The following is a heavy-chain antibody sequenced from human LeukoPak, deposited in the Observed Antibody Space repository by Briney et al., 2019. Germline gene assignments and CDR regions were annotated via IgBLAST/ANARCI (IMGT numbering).Heavy chain of an antibody. J-gene: IGHJ4*02. D-gene: IGHD5-18*01. CDR1: GFTFSSYA. CDR3: AREDTAMLASDY. Sequence: PGRSLRLSCAASGFTFSSYAMHWVRQAPGKGLEWVAVISYDGSNKYYADSVKGRFTISRDDSKNTLYLQMNSLRAEDTAVYYCAREDTAMLASDYWGQGTLVTVSS. V-gene: IGHV3-30-3*01. CDR2: ISYDGSNK.